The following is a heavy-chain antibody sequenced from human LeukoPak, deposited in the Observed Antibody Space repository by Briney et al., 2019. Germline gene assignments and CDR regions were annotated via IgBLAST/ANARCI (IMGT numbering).Heavy chain of an antibody. Sequence: GGSLRLSCAASGFTVSSNYMSWVRQAPGKGLEWVSVIYSGGSTYYADSVKGRFTISRDNSKNTLYLQMNSLRAEDTAVYYCASMGFLWFGEFWGQGTLVTVSS. J-gene: IGHJ4*02. CDR1: GFTVSSNY. CDR2: IYSGGST. CDR3: ASMGFLWFGEF. D-gene: IGHD3-10*01. V-gene: IGHV3-66*01.